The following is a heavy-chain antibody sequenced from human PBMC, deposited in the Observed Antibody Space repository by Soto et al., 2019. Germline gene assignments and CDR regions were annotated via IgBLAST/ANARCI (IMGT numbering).Heavy chain of an antibody. V-gene: IGHV4-59*11. CDR1: GSSIGDHC. CDR3: ARGPILLTFGGVPEALNYFAP. Sequence: SELHSLPYTVSGSSIGDHCCTWIRQTQGKGLEWIGYISDSGRSNYNPPLKSRAIVSSDTSKNQFSLNLRSVTAFDTAVYYCARGPILLTFGGVPEALNYFAPWGQGSLVTVFS. D-gene: IGHD3-16*01. CDR2: ISDSGRS. J-gene: IGHJ5*02.